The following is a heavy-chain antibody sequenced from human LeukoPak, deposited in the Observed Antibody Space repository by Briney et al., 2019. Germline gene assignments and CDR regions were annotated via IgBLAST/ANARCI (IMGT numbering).Heavy chain of an antibody. CDR3: ARVSHYSPQAHLGY. V-gene: IGHV3-48*01. Sequence: GGSLRLSCAASGFTFRSHSMNWVRQAPGRGLEWVAYIRSDSGISYYADSVKGRFTISRDNAKNSLYLQMNSLRVDDAALNYCARVSHYSPQAHLGYWGQGTLVTVSS. J-gene: IGHJ4*02. CDR2: IRSDSGIS. CDR1: GFTFRSHS. D-gene: IGHD4-11*01.